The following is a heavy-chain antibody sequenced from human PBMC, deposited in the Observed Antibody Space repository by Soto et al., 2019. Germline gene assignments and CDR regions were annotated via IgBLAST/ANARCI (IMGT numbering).Heavy chain of an antibody. J-gene: IGHJ4*02. CDR3: ARAPLIIGHITNSGEASPGVLDY. CDR2: IIPLYGTV. D-gene: IGHD3-3*01. V-gene: IGHV1-69*06. Sequence: QAHLAQSGAEVKKPGSSVTVSCKASGGTFNSYGISWVRQAPGQGLDWMGVIIPLYGTVNYAQKFQGRVSITADKSTSTAYMDLNSLRSDDTAVYYCARAPLIIGHITNSGEASPGVLDYWGQGTPVTVSS. CDR1: GGTFNSYG.